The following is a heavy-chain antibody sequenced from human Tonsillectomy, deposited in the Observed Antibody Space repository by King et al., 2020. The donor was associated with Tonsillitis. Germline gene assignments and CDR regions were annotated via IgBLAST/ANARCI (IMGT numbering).Heavy chain of an antibody. CDR3: ARDPNDEYYFDY. CDR1: GFTFSSYP. V-gene: IGHV3-30*04. J-gene: IGHJ4*02. CDR2: ISFDGSNK. Sequence: QVQLVESGGGVVQPGRSLRLSCAASGFTFSSYPMHWVRQAPGKGLEWVAVISFDGSNKYYADSVKGRFTISRDNSKNTLYLQMNSLRAEDTAVYYCARDPNDEYYFDYGGQGPLAPVSS. D-gene: IGHD1-1*01.